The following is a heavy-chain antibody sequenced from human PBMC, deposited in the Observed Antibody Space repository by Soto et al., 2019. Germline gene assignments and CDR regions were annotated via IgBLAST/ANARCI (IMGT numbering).Heavy chain of an antibody. Sequence: EVQLLESGGGLVQPGGSLRLSCAASGFTFSKYAMTWFRQAPGKGLEWVSAISSSGATTYYADSVKGRFTISRDNSENVLYLQMNSLRAEDTALYYCAKGGCSTCSLFWSDPWGQGTLVTVFS. CDR3: AKGGCSTCSLFWSDP. CDR1: GFTFSKYA. J-gene: IGHJ5*02. D-gene: IGHD2-2*01. CDR2: ISSSGATT. V-gene: IGHV3-23*01.